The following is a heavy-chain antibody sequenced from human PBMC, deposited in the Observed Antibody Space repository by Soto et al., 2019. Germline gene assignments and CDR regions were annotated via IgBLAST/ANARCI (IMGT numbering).Heavy chain of an antibody. CDR3: ARDDDSTGYKDY. CDR1: GGSISSYY. CDR2: IYYSGST. Sequence: SENLSLTCTVSGGSISSYYWSWIRQPPGKGLEWIGYIYYSGSTNYNPSLKSRVTISVDTSKNQFSLKLSSVTAADTAVYFCARDDDSTGYKDYWCQGTLVTGSS. J-gene: IGHJ4*02. D-gene: IGHD3-22*01. V-gene: IGHV4-59*01.